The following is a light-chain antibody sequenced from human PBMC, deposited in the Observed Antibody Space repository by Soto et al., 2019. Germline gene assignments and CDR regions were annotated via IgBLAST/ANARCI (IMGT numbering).Light chain of an antibody. CDR1: QGISSY. V-gene: IGKV1-9*01. Sequence: DIQLTQSPSFLSASVGDRVTITCRASQGISSYLAWYQQKPGKVPKLLIYAASTLQSGVPSRFSGSGSGTEFTLTISSLQPEDFASYYCQQLNSYPVTFGGGTKVEIK. J-gene: IGKJ4*01. CDR3: QQLNSYPVT. CDR2: AAS.